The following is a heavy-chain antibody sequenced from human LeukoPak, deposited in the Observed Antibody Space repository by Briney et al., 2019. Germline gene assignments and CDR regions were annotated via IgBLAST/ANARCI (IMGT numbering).Heavy chain of an antibody. Sequence: GESLKISCKGSGYSFTTFWIGWVRPMPGKGLEWMGLIYPGDSDTRYSPSFQGQVTISADKSISTAYLQWSSLKASDTAIYYCARRERKQGTYYYYYGMDVWGQGTTVTVSS. CDR2: IYPGDSDT. V-gene: IGHV5-51*01. CDR1: GYSFTTFW. CDR3: ARRERKQGTYYYYYGMDV. J-gene: IGHJ6*02.